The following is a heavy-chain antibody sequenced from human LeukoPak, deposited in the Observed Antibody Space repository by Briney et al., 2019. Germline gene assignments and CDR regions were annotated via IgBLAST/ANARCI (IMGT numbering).Heavy chain of an antibody. D-gene: IGHD3-22*01. CDR2: IRYDGSNK. CDR3: AKDNYDSSGYDIDY. V-gene: IGHV3-30*02. CDR1: GFTFSSYG. J-gene: IGHJ4*02. Sequence: GGSLRLSCAASGFTFSSYGMHWVRQAPGKGLEWVAFIRYDGSNKYYADSVKGRFTISRDNSKNTLYLQMNSLRAEDTAVYYCAKDNYDSSGYDIDYWGQGTLVTVSS.